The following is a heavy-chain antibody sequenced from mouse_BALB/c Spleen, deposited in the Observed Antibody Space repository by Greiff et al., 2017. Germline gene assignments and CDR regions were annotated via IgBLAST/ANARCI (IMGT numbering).Heavy chain of an antibody. V-gene: IGHV5-9-3*01. CDR3: ARRALYYGYDGGHFDY. Sequence: EVHLVESGGGLVKPGGSLKLSCAASGFTFSSYAMSWVRQTPEKRLEWVATISSGGSYTYYPDSVKGRFTISSDNAKNTLYLQMSRLMSEDTAMYYCARRALYYGYDGGHFDYWGQGTTLTVSA. J-gene: IGHJ2*01. CDR1: GFTFSSYA. D-gene: IGHD2-2*01. CDR2: ISSGGSYT.